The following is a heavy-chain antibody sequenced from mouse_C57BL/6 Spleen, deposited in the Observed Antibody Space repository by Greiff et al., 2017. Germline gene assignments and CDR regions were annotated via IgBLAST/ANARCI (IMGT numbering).Heavy chain of an antibody. V-gene: IGHV1-69*01. D-gene: IGHD2-1*01. CDR2: IDPSDSYT. J-gene: IGHJ2*01. Sequence: QVQLQQPGAELVMPGASVKLSCKASGYTFTSYWMHWVKQRPGQGLEWIGEIDPSDSYTNYNQKFKGKSTLTVDKSSSTAYMQLSSLTSEDSAVYYCARVIYYGNLFDYWGQGTTLTVSS. CDR1: GYTFTSYW. CDR3: ARVIYYGNLFDY.